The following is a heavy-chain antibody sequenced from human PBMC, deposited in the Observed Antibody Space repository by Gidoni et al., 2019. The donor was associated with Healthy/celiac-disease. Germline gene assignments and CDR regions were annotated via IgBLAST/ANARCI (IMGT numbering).Heavy chain of an antibody. J-gene: IGHJ4*02. CDR2: INHSGST. D-gene: IGHD2-15*01. V-gene: IGHV4-34*01. CDR1: GGSFSGYY. Sequence: QVQLQQWGAGLLKPSETLSLTCAVYGGSFSGYYWSWIRQPPGKGLEWIGEINHSGSTNYNPSLKSRVTISVDTSKNQFSLKLSSVTAADTAVYYCAREGGYCSGGSCTPYFDYWGQGTLVTVSS. CDR3: AREGGYCSGGSCTPYFDY.